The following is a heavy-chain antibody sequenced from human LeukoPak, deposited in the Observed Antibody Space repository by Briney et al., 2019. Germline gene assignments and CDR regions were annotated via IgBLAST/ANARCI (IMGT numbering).Heavy chain of an antibody. CDR3: ATYYYGSGSYSS. CDR1: GYTFTSYD. CDR2: MNPNSGNT. D-gene: IGHD3-10*01. J-gene: IGHJ5*02. Sequence: ASVKVSCKASGYTFTSYDINWVRQATGQGLEWMGWMNPNSGNTGYAQKFQGRVTMTRNTSISTAYMEPSSLRSEDTAVYYCATYYYGSGSYSSWGQGTLVTVSS. V-gene: IGHV1-8*01.